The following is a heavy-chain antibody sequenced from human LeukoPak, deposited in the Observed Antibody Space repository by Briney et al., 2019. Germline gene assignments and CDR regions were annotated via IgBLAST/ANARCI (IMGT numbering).Heavy chain of an antibody. CDR1: GGSISSGSYY. V-gene: IGHV4-61*02. Sequence: PSQTLSLTCTVSGGSISSGSYYWSWIRQPAGKGLEWIGRIYTSGSTNYNPSLKSRVTISVDTSKNQFSLKLSSVTAADTAVYYCAREASGYDYGYYYYGMDVWGQGTTVTVSS. J-gene: IGHJ6*02. CDR3: AREASGYDYGYYYYGMDV. CDR2: IYTSGST. D-gene: IGHD5-12*01.